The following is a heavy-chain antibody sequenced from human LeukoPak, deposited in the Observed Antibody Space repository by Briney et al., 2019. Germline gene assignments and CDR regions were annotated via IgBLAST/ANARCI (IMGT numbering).Heavy chain of an antibody. CDR1: GFTFSSYS. J-gene: IGHJ6*03. D-gene: IGHD6-13*01. Sequence: GGSLRLSCAASGFTFSSYSMNWVRQAPGKGLEWVSYISSSSTTIYYADSVKGRFTISRDNAKNSLYLQMNSLRAEDTAVYYCARVPRYSSSWYANYYYYMDVWGKGTTVTISS. CDR3: ARVPRYSSSWYANYYYYMDV. CDR2: ISSSSTTI. V-gene: IGHV3-48*04.